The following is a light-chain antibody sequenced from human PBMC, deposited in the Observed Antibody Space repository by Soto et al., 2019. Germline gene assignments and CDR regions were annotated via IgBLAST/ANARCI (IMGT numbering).Light chain of an antibody. CDR1: QSVSNNY. CDR2: GAS. CDR3: QRYGSSGT. Sequence: EIVLTQSPGTLSLSPGERATLPCRASQSVSNNYLAWYQQKPGQAPRLLIYGASNRATGIPDRFSGSGSGTDFTLTISRLEPEDFAVYYCQRYGSSGTFGQGTKVEIK. J-gene: IGKJ1*01. V-gene: IGKV3-20*01.